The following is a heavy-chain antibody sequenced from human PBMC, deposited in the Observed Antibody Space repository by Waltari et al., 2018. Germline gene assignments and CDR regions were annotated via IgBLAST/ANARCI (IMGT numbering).Heavy chain of an antibody. D-gene: IGHD2-8*02. V-gene: IGHV4-34*02. CDR2: INHSGNT. CDR3: VRLEDCTGPGGNCYSGDSFAMDV. J-gene: IGHJ6*02. CDR1: AGSFSGYY. Sequence: QVQLQQWGAGLLQPSETLSLTCAVYAGSFSGYYWGSIRHPPGKGLEWIGEINHSGNTNHNPSLRSRVTMLVDTSKSQFSLKLNSVTAADTAVYYCVRLEDCTGPGGNCYSGDSFAMDVWGQGTTVTVSS.